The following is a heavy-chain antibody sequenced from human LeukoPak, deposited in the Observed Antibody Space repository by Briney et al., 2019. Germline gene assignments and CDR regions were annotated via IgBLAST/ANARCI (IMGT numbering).Heavy chain of an antibody. CDR1: GYTFTSYY. J-gene: IGHJ4*02. D-gene: IGHD3-22*01. CDR3: ARDERYDSSGYPFDY. CDR2: INPSGGST. V-gene: IGHV1-46*01. Sequence: ASVKVSCKASGYTFTSYYMHWVRQAPGQGLEWMGIINPSGGSTSYAQKFQGRVTMTRDMSTSTVYMELSSLRSEDTAMYYCARDERYDSSGYPFDYWGQGTLVTVSS.